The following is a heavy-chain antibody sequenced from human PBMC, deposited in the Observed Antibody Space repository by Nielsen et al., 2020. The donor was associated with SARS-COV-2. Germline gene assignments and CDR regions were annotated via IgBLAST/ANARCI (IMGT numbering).Heavy chain of an antibody. D-gene: IGHD3-22*01. Sequence: GGSLRLSCTASGFTFGDYVMSWFRQAPGKGLEWVGFIRDKAYGGTTEYAASVKGRLTISRDDSKSIAYLQMNSLKTEDTAVYYCSRYQYYYDSSGKYYYNGLDVWGQGTTVTVSS. V-gene: IGHV3-49*03. J-gene: IGHJ6*02. CDR3: SRYQYYYDSSGKYYYNGLDV. CDR1: GFTFGDYV. CDR2: IRDKAYGGTT.